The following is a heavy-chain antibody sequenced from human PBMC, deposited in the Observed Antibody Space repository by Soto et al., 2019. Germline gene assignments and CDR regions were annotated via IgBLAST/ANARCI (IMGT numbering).Heavy chain of an antibody. Sequence: QVQLVQSGAEVKKPGSSVKVSCKASGGTFSSYAISWVRQAPGQGLEWLGGIIPIFGTAKYAQKFQGRVTITAHQFTSTAYKGRSSLGSYDTAVYYYARKRGDYWDYVWFDPWGKGSMLTVSS. D-gene: IGHD4-17*01. J-gene: IGHJ5*02. V-gene: IGHV1-69*12. CDR3: ARKRGDYWDYVWFDP. CDR2: IIPIFGTA. CDR1: GGTFSSYA.